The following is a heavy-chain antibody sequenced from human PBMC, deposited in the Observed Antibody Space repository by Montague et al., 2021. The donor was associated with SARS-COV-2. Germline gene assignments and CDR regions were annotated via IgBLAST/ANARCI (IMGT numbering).Heavy chain of an antibody. Sequence: SETLSLTCTVSGGSISSYYWSWIRQPPGKGLEWIGYIYYSVSTNYNSSLKSRVTISVDTSKNQFPLKLSSVTAADTAVYYCARGHSRPDYWGQGTLVTVSS. CDR3: ARGHSRPDY. D-gene: IGHD6-13*01. CDR1: GGSISSYY. V-gene: IGHV4-59*01. J-gene: IGHJ4*02. CDR2: IYYSVST.